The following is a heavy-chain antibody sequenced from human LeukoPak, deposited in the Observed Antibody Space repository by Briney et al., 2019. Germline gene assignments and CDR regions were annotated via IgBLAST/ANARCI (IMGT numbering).Heavy chain of an antibody. Sequence: GASVKVSCKTSGYTFTTYGINWVRQAPGQGLEWMGWISGYNGNTNSAQRGQGRITMTTDTSTSTAYMELRSLRSDDTAVYYCARDRETGYYYGVDVWGQGTTVTVSS. J-gene: IGHJ6*02. CDR3: ARDRETGYYYGVDV. V-gene: IGHV1-18*01. D-gene: IGHD1-14*01. CDR1: GYTFTTYG. CDR2: ISGYNGNT.